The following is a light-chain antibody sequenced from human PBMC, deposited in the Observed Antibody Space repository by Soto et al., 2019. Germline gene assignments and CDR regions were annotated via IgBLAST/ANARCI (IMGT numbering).Light chain of an antibody. V-gene: IGKV3D-15*01. CDR2: GTS. J-gene: IGKJ1*01. CDR3: HEYNTWPWT. CDR1: QEISSA. Sequence: DIVLTQSPATLTLSPGEGATLSCRASQEISSAYVAWYQQTPGEAARHLIYGTSNRGTGIPNRFRGSGSGTDFTLTISSRQSEDFAVYYCHEYNTWPWTFGQGTKVDIK.